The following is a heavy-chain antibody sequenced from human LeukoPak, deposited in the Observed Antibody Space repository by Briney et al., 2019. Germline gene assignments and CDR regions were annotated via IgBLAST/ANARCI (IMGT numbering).Heavy chain of an antibody. CDR3: AKPLSSMVRGVIIKVDAFDI. CDR1: GFTFSSYA. Sequence: KTGGSLRLSCAASGFTFSSYAMSWVRQAPRKGLEWVSATSGRGGSTYYVDSVKGRFTISRDNSKNTLYLQMNSLRAEDTAVYYCAKPLSSMVRGVIIKVDAFDIWGQGTMVTVSS. J-gene: IGHJ3*02. V-gene: IGHV3-23*01. D-gene: IGHD3-10*01. CDR2: TSGRGGST.